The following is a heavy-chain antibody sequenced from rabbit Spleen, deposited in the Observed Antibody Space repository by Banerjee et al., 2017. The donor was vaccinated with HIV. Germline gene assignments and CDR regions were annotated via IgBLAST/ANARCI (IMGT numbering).Heavy chain of an antibody. D-gene: IGHD1-1*01. J-gene: IGHJ4*01. CDR2: INTVTGKS. CDR1: GFDFSSSYY. V-gene: IGHV1S40*01. Sequence: QSLEESGGDLVKPGASLTLTCQASGFDFSSSYYMCWVRQAPGKGLEWIACINTVTGKSVYASWAKGRFTASKTSSTTVTLQMTSLTAADTATYFCARDLTDVIGWNFKLWGPGTLVTV. CDR3: ARDLTDVIGWNFKL.